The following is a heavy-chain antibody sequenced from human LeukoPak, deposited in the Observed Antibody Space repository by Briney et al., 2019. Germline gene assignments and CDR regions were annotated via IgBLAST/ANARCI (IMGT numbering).Heavy chain of an antibody. Sequence: ASVKVSCKASGGTFSSYAISWVRQAPGQGLGWMGGIIPIFGTANYAQKFQGRVTITADESTSTAYMELSSLRSEDTAVYYCATYGDYRDFDYWGQGTLVTVSS. V-gene: IGHV1-69*13. CDR3: ATYGDYRDFDY. CDR1: GGTFSSYA. D-gene: IGHD4-17*01. J-gene: IGHJ4*02. CDR2: IIPIFGTA.